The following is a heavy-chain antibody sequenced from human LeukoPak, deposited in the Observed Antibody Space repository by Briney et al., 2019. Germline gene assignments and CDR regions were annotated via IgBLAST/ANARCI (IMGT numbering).Heavy chain of an antibody. CDR2: ISNSGNII. Sequence: GGSLRLSCAASGFTFSDFYIIWIRQAPGKGLEWISYISNSGNIIKYADSVKGRFTISRDSTKNSLYLQMNSLRAEDTATYYCARDSCSGGSCYSTWGQGYLVAVSS. J-gene: IGHJ5*02. D-gene: IGHD2-15*01. CDR1: GFTFSDFY. V-gene: IGHV3-11*01. CDR3: ARDSCSGGSCYST.